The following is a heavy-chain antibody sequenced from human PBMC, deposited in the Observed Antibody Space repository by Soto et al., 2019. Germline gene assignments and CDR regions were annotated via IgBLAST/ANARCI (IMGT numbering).Heavy chain of an antibody. CDR3: ARARFPAVWQPQPTTLDFYRVWPF. J-gene: IGHJ4*02. Sequence: ASVKVSCKASGGTFSSYAISWVRQAPGQGLEWMGGIIPIFGTANYAQKFQGRVTITADESTSTAYMELSSLRSEDTAVYYCARARFPAVWQPQPTTLDFYRVWPFGGKGPLAPVSP. CDR2: IIPIFGTA. V-gene: IGHV1-69*13. CDR1: GGTFSSYA. D-gene: IGHD3-16*01.